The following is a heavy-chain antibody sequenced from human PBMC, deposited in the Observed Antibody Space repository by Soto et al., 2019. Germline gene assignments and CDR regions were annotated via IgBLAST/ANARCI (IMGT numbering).Heavy chain of an antibody. V-gene: IGHV1-18*04. CDR2: ISAYNGNT. CDR3: ARDVGYSSSWYRSNWFDP. CDR1: GYTFTSYG. Sequence: ASVKVSCKASGYTFTSYGISWVRQAPGQGLEWMGWISAYNGNTNYAQKLQGRVTMTTDKSTSTAYMELSSLRSDDTAVYYCARDVGYSSSWYRSNWFDPWGQGTLVTVSS. J-gene: IGHJ5*02. D-gene: IGHD6-13*01.